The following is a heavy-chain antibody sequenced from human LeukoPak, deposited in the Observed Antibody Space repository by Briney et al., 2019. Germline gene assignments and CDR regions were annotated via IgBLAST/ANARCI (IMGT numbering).Heavy chain of an antibody. D-gene: IGHD5-24*01. Sequence: SSETLSLTCTVSGGSLSSYHWSWIRQSPGKGLEWIGYIYYSGSTNYNPSLKSRVTISVDTSKNQFSLKLSSVTAADTAVYYCARDFYVDGYPYFEYWGQGTLDTVSS. J-gene: IGHJ4*02. CDR1: GGSLSSYH. V-gene: IGHV4-59*01. CDR2: IYYSGST. CDR3: ARDFYVDGYPYFEY.